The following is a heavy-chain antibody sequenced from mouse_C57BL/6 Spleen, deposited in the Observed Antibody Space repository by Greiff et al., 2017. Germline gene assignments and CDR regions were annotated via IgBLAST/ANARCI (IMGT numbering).Heavy chain of an antibody. Sequence: EVQLVESGGGLVKPGGSLKLSCAASGFTFSSYAMSWVRQTPEKRLEWVATISDGGSYTYYPDNVKGRFTISRDNAKNNLYLQMSHLKSEDTAMYYCAREGNGYGSLDYRGQGTTLTVSS. V-gene: IGHV5-4*01. D-gene: IGHD1-1*01. J-gene: IGHJ2*01. CDR2: ISDGGSYT. CDR1: GFTFSSYA. CDR3: AREGNGYGSLDY.